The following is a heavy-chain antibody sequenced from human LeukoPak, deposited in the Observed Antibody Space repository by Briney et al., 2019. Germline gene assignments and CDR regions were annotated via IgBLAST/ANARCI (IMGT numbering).Heavy chain of an antibody. D-gene: IGHD3-9*01. Sequence: GGSLRLSCAASGFTFSSHGMSWVRQAPGKGLEWVSGIIPSGHTTYYADSVKGRFTISRDNAKNSLYLQMNSLRAEDTAVYYCARDKNVLRYFDWLTEYYFDYWGQGTLVTVSS. CDR2: IIPSGHTT. CDR1: GFTFSSHG. J-gene: IGHJ4*02. V-gene: IGHV3-21*01. CDR3: ARDKNVLRYFDWLTEYYFDY.